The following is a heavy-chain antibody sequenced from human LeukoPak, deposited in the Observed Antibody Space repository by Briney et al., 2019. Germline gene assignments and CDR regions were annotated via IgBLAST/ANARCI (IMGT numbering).Heavy chain of an antibody. J-gene: IGHJ6*03. CDR1: GFSFTNYA. Sequence: PGGSLRLSCVASGFSFTNYAMSWVRQAPARGPEWLSSMKGGGETFYADSVKGRFTLSRDISRNTVYLQLNNLRVEDTATYYCARHLPPVVTPHYYYMAVWGKGTTVTVSS. D-gene: IGHD4-23*01. CDR2: MKGGGET. V-gene: IGHV3-23*01. CDR3: ARHLPPVVTPHYYYMAV.